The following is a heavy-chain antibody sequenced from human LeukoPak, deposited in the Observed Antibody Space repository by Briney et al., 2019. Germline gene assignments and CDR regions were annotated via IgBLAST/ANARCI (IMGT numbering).Heavy chain of an antibody. D-gene: IGHD4-17*01. J-gene: IGHJ4*02. CDR2: ISSSSYI. CDR1: GFTFSSYS. CDR3: ARAYGDYRYYFDY. Sequence: PGGSLRLSCAASGFTFSSYSMSWVRQAPGKGLEWVSSISSSSYIYYADSVKGRFTISRDNAKNSLYLQMNSLRAEDTAVYYCARAYGDYRYYFDYWGQGTLVTVSS. V-gene: IGHV3-21*01.